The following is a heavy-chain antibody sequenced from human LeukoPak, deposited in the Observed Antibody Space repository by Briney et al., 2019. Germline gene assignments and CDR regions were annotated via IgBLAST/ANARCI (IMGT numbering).Heavy chain of an antibody. CDR1: GFTFSSYA. D-gene: IGHD5-12*01. CDR3: VGVGGYEMDY. CDR2: INHSGST. Sequence: GSQRLSCAASGFTFSSYAMSWVRQPPGKGLEWIGEINHSGSTNYNPSLKSRVTISVDTSKNQFSLKLSSVTAADTAVYYCVGVGGYEMDYWGQGTLVTVSS. V-gene: IGHV4-34*01. J-gene: IGHJ4*02.